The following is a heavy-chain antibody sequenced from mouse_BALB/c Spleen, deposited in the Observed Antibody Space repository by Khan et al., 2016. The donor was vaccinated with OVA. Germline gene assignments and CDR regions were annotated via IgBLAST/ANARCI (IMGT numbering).Heavy chain of an antibody. CDR1: GYSITSGYG. D-gene: IGHD1-2*01. Sequence: VQLQQSGPGLVKPSQSLSLTCTVTGYSITSGYGWNWIRQFPGNKLEWMGYISYSGSTNYNPSLKSRISITRDTSKNQFFLQLNSVTTEDTATYYSARTARIKYWGQGTTLTVSS. CDR2: ISYSGST. J-gene: IGHJ2*01. V-gene: IGHV3-2*02. CDR3: ARTARIKY.